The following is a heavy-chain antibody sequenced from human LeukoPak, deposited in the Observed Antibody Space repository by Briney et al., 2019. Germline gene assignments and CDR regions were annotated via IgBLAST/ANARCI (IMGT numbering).Heavy chain of an antibody. Sequence: GRSLRLSCAASGFTFSSYGMHWVRQAPGKGLEWVAVISYDGSNKYYADSVKGRFTISRDNSKNTLYLQMNSLRAEDTAVYYCARDLRSSGWYYFDYWGQGTLVTVSS. V-gene: IGHV3-30*03. CDR3: ARDLRSSGWYYFDY. CDR2: ISYDGSNK. CDR1: GFTFSSYG. D-gene: IGHD6-19*01. J-gene: IGHJ4*02.